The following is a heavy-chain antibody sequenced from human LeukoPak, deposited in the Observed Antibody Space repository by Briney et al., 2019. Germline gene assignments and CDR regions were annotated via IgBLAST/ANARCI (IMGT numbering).Heavy chain of an antibody. CDR3: ARGPPTYYDFWSGYCYYYGMDV. V-gene: IGHV1-8*01. J-gene: IGHJ6*02. CDR1: GYTFTSYD. D-gene: IGHD3-3*01. Sequence: ASVKVSCKASGYTFTSYDINWVRQAPGQGLEWMGWMNPNSGNTGYAQKFQGRVTMTRNTSISTAYMELSSLRSEDTAVYYCARGPPTYYDFWSGYCYYYGMDVWSQGTTVTVSS. CDR2: MNPNSGNT.